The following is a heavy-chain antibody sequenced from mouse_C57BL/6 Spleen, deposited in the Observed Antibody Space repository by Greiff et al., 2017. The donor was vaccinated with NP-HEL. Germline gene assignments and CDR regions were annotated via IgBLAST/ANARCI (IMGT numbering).Heavy chain of an antibody. CDR2: IYPGDGDT. V-gene: IGHV1-82*01. D-gene: IGHD1-1*01. CDR1: GYAFSSSW. J-gene: IGHJ3*01. Sequence: QVQLQQSGPELVKPGASVKISCKASGYAFSSSWMNWVKQRPGKGLEWIGRIYPGDGDTNYNGKFKGKATLTADKSSSTAYMQLSSLTSEDSAVYFCARYGSSYRFAYWGQGTLVTVSA. CDR3: ARYGSSYRFAY.